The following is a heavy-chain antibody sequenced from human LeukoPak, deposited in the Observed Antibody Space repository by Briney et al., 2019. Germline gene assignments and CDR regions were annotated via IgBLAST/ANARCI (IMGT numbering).Heavy chain of an antibody. J-gene: IGHJ4*02. CDR1: GFTFSSYW. CDR2: IKQDGSEK. D-gene: IGHD6-13*01. CDR3: ARVHHSSSWGTDDC. V-gene: IGHV3-7*01. Sequence: GGSLRLSCAASGFTFSSYWMSWVRQAPGKGLEWVANIKQDGSEKYYVDSVKGRFTISRDNAKNSLYLHMNSLRAEDTAVYYCARVHHSSSWGTDDCWGQGTLVTVSS.